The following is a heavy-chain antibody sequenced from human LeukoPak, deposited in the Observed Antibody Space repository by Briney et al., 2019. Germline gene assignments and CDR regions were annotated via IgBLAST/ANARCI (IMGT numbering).Heavy chain of an antibody. D-gene: IGHD3-10*01. V-gene: IGHV4-39*07. J-gene: IGHJ3*02. CDR3: ARYYYGGNGGIYDAFDI. CDR2: IYYSGST. CDR1: GGSISSSSYY. Sequence: PSETLSLTCTVSGGSISSSSYYWGWIRQPPGKGLEWIGSIYYSGSTYYNPSLKSRVTISVDTSKNQFSLKLSSVTAADTAVYYCARYYYGGNGGIYDAFDIWGQGTMVTVSS.